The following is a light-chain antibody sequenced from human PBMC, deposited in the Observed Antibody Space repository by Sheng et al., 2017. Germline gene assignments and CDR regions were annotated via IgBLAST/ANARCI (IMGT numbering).Light chain of an antibody. CDR1: SGSIASNY. CDR3: QSYDSASPAV. J-gene: IGLJ7*01. Sequence: FVLIQPHSVSESPGTTVTISCTRSSGSIASNYVQWYQQRPGSSPTIVIYEDDQRPSGVTDRFSGSIDSSSNSASLTISGLNTEDEADYYCQSYDSASPAVFGGGTHLDRPR. CDR2: EDD. V-gene: IGLV6-57*01.